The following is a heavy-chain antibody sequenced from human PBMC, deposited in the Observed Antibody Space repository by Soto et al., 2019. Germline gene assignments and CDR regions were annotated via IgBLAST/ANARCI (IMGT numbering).Heavy chain of an antibody. D-gene: IGHD2-2*01. CDR1: GYTFTTYD. V-gene: IGHV1-18*01. CDR3: ARVVVVPAAMRVYYYYYGMYV. Sequence: ASVKVSCKASGYTFTTYDISWVRQAPGQGLEWMGRISTYNGNTNYPQSLQGRLTMTTDTSTTTAYMELRNLRSDDTAVYYCARVVVVPAAMRVYYYYYGMYVWG. CDR2: ISTYNGNT. J-gene: IGHJ6*02.